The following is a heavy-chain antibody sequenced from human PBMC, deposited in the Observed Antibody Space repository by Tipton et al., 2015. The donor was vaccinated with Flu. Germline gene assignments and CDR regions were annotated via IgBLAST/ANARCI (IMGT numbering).Heavy chain of an antibody. CDR1: GFTVSSNY. V-gene: IGHV3-53*01. Sequence: SLRLSCAASGFTVSSNYMRWVRQAPGKGLEWVSVIYSGGSTYYADSVKGRFTISRDNSKNTLYLQMNSLRAEDTAVYYCAAGCSGGSCYRDAFDIWGQGTMVTVSS. CDR3: AAGCSGGSCYRDAFDI. D-gene: IGHD2-15*01. CDR2: IYSGGST. J-gene: IGHJ3*02.